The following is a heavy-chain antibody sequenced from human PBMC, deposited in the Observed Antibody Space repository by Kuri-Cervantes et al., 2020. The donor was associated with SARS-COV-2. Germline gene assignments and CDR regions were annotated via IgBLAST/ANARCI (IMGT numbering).Heavy chain of an antibody. D-gene: IGHD1-26*01. CDR1: GFTFSNYA. J-gene: IGHJ3*01. CDR2: ISDDGSNK. CDR3: ARGCAWELLCAFDF. Sequence: LSLTGAVSGFTFSNYAMHWVRQAPGKGLEWVAVISDDGSNKFYADSVKGRFTISRDNSKNTLYLQMNSLRAEDTAVYYCARGCAWELLCAFDFWGQGTLVTVSS. V-gene: IGHV3-30-3*01.